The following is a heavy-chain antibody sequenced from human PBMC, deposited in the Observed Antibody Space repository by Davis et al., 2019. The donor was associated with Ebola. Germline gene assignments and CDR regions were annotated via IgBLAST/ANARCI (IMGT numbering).Heavy chain of an antibody. CDR2: IYHSGST. CDR3: ARVPTTVTTGWFDP. V-gene: IGHV4-30-2*01. J-gene: IGHJ5*02. D-gene: IGHD4-17*01. CDR1: GYSISSGYS. Sequence: SETLSLTCTVSGYSISSGYSWSWIRQPPGKGLEWIGYIYHSGSTYYHPSLKSRVTISVDRSKNQFSLKLSSVTAADTAVYYCARVPTTVTTGWFDPWGQGTLVTVSS.